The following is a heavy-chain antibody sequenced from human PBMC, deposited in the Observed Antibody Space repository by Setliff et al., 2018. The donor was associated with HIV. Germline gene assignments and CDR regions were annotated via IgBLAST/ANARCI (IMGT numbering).Heavy chain of an antibody. Sequence: SETLSLTCSVSGGSITRGSYYWTWIRQPAGKGLEWIGHAYTTGTTNYSPSLKSRVTISLDTSKNQVSLKLSSVTAADTAVYYCTRGPRGTGPRPDWLDSWGQGTQVTVSS. CDR2: AYTTGTT. D-gene: IGHD1-1*01. J-gene: IGHJ5*01. V-gene: IGHV4-61*09. CDR3: TRGPRGTGPRPDWLDS. CDR1: GGSITRGSYY.